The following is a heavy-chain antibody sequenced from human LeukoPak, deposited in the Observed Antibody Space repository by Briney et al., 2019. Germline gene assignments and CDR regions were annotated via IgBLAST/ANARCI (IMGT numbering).Heavy chain of an antibody. J-gene: IGHJ6*02. V-gene: IGHV3-53*04. CDR1: GFTVSSNY. CDR2: IYSGGST. CDR3: AKGRLDYYYYGMDV. Sequence: GGSLRLSCAASGFTVSSNYMSWVRQAPGKGLEWVSVIYSGGSTYYADSVKGRFTISRHNSKNTLYLQMNSLRAEDTAVYYCAKGRLDYYYYGMDVWGQGTTVTVSS.